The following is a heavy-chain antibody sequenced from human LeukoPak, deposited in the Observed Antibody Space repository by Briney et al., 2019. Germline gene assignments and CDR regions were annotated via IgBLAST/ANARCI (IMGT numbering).Heavy chain of an antibody. CDR1: GYTFTGYY. Sequence: ASVKVSCKASGYTFTGYYMYWVRQAPGQGLEWMGWINPNSGGTNYAQKFQGRVTMTRDTSISTAYMELSRLRSDDTAVYYCARDRHYDILTGYSHYCYYYYMDVWGKGTTVTISS. CDR2: INPNSGGT. V-gene: IGHV1-2*02. J-gene: IGHJ6*03. CDR3: ARDRHYDILTGYSHYCYYYYMDV. D-gene: IGHD3-9*01.